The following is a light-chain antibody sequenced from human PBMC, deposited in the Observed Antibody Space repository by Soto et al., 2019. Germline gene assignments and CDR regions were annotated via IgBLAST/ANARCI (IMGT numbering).Light chain of an antibody. J-gene: IGKJ2*01. CDR3: QQYNIWPPYT. V-gene: IGKV3-15*01. Sequence: EVEMTQSPATVFVSPGERVTLSCRASQRVSSNVAWYQQKPGQAPRVLIFGASTRATGTPARFSGSGSGTEFTLTISSLQPEDFAVYYCQQYNIWPPYTFGQGTKLEIK. CDR1: QRVSSN. CDR2: GAS.